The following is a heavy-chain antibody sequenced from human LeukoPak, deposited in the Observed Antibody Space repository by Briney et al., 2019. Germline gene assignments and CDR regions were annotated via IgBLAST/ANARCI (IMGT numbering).Heavy chain of an antibody. V-gene: IGHV3-7*03. J-gene: IGHJ6*02. Sequence: GGSLRLSCTASGFTFSSYWMNWARQAPGKGLVWVASINHNGNVNYYVDSVKGRFTISRDNAKNSLYLQMSNLRAEDTAVYFCARGGGLDVWGQGATVTVSS. D-gene: IGHD3-16*01. CDR2: INHNGNVN. CDR3: ARGGGLDV. CDR1: GFTFSSYW.